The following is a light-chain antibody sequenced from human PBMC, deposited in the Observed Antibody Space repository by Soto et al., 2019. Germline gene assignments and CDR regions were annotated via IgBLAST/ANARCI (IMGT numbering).Light chain of an antibody. CDR1: QSISSY. CDR3: QQSYSTT. CDR2: AAS. Sequence: DIQLTQSPASLSASVGDRVTITCRASQSISSYLSWYHQKLGKAPQLLISAASSLESRVPSRFSGSGSGTAFTLTISSLQPEAFANYYCQQSYSTTFGQGTKVDIK. V-gene: IGKV1-39*01. J-gene: IGKJ1*01.